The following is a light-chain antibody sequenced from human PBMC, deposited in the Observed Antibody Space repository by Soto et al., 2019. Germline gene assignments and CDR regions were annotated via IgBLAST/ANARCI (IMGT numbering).Light chain of an antibody. CDR3: QQYDNLPWT. J-gene: IGKJ1*01. CDR2: DAS. CDR1: QDISNY. Sequence: EMQMTQAPSSLSASVGDRVTITCQASQDISNYLNWYQQKPGKAPKLLIYDASNLETGVPSRFSGSGSGTDFTFTISSLQPEDIATYYCQQYDNLPWTFGQGTKVDIK. V-gene: IGKV1-33*01.